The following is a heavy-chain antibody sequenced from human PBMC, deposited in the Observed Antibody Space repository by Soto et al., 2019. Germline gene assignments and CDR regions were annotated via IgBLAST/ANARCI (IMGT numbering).Heavy chain of an antibody. CDR2: IYYSGTT. CDR3: ARPWSSSGNNWFDP. J-gene: IGHJ5*02. CDR1: GGSIRSSFYY. D-gene: IGHD5-12*01. V-gene: IGHV4-39*01. Sequence: SETLSLTCSVSGGSIRSSFYYWARIRQPPGKGLEWIQSIYYSGTTYYNPSLKSRVTVSVDTSKNQFSLKLSSVTAADTAVYYCARPWSSSGNNWFDPWGQG.